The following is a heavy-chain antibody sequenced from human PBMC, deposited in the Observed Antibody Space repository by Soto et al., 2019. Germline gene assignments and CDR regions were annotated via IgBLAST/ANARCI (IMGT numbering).Heavy chain of an antibody. CDR1: GFTFSNFP. D-gene: IGHD6-19*01. J-gene: IGHJ4*02. CDR2: ISYDGSKE. V-gene: IGHV3-30-3*01. Sequence: QVQLVESGGGVVQPGRSLRLSCAASGFTFSNFPIHWVRQAPGKGLEWVTVISYDGSKEYYADSVKGRFTISRDNSKNTLYLQMNSLRPEDSGLYFCARGGLGSGWYHFDSWGQGTLVTVSS. CDR3: ARGGLGSGWYHFDS.